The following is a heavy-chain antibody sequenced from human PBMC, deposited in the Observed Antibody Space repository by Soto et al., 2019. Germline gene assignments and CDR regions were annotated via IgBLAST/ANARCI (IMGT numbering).Heavy chain of an antibody. D-gene: IGHD6-13*01. V-gene: IGHV3-30*03. CDR2: ISYDGSNK. Sequence: GGSLRLSCAASGFTFSSYGMHWVRQAPGKGLEWVAVISYDGSNKYYADSVKGRFTISRDNSKNTLYLQMNSLRAEDTAVYYCATDLELAYLCRWYARRYYYYGMDVWGQGTTVTVSS. CDR1: GFTFSSYG. CDR3: ATDLELAYLCRWYARRYYYYGMDV. J-gene: IGHJ6*02.